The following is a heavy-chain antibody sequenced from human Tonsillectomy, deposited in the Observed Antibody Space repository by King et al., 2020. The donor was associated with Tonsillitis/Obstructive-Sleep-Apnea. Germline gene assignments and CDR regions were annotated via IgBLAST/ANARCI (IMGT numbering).Heavy chain of an antibody. V-gene: IGHV3-33*01. D-gene: IGHD4-11*01. J-gene: IGHJ4*02. CDR1: GFTFSSYG. Sequence: VQLVESGGGVVQPGRSLRLSCAASGFTFSSYGMHWVRQAPGKGLEWVAVIWYDGSNKYYADSVKGRFTISRDNSKNTLYLQMNSLRAEDTAVYYCARESDYKGAFDYWGQGTLVTVSS. CDR3: ARESDYKGAFDY. CDR2: IWYDGSNK.